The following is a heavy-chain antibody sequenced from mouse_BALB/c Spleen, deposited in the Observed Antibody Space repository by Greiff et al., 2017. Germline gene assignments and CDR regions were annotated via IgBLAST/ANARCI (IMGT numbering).Heavy chain of an antibody. V-gene: IGHV1-9*01. J-gene: IGHJ4*01. CDR2: ILPGSGST. CDR3: ARGKYGNYDAMDY. D-gene: IGHD2-10*02. CDR1: GYTFSSYW. Sequence: QVQLQQSGAELMKPGASVKISCKATGYTFSSYWIAWVKQRPGHGLEWIGEILPGSGSTNYNEKFKGKATFTADTSSNTAYMQLSSLTSEDSAVYYCARGKYGNYDAMDYWGQGTSVTVSS.